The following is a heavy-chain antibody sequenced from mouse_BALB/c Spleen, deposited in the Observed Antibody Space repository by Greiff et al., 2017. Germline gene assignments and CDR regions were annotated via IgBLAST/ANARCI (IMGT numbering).Heavy chain of an antibody. CDR2: INPSTGYT. V-gene: IGHV1-7*01. J-gene: IGHJ3*01. D-gene: IGHD2-4*01. CDR1: GYTFTSYW. CDR3: APSTMITTTGFAY. Sequence: QVQLQQSGDDLVKPGASVKLSCKASGYTFTSYWINWIKQRPGQGLEWIGYINPSTGYTEYNQKFKDKATLTADKSSSTAYMQLSSLTSEDSAVYYCAPSTMITTTGFAYWGQGTLVTVSA.